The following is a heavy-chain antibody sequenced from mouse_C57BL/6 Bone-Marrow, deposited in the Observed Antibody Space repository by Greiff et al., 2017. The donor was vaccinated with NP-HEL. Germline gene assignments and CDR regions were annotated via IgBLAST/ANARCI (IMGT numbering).Heavy chain of an antibody. J-gene: IGHJ1*03. CDR1: GYSITSGYY. V-gene: IGHV3-6*01. D-gene: IGHD1-1*01. CDR2: ISYDGSN. Sequence: EVHLVESGPGLVKPSQSLSLTCSVTGYSITSGYYWNWIRQFPGNKLEWMGYISYDGSNNYNPSLKNRISITRDTSKNQFFLKLNSVTTEDTATYYCARDDYYGSSPLWYFDVWGTGTTVTVSS. CDR3: ARDDYYGSSPLWYFDV.